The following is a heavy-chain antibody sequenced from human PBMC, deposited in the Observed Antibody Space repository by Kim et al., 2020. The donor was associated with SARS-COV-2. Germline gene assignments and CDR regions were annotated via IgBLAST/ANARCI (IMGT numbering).Heavy chain of an antibody. D-gene: IGHD2-2*03. J-gene: IGHJ4*02. CDR1: GFTFTGYA. V-gene: IGHV3-23*01. CDR2: IDGSDGTT. CDR3: MKGGWGWIWDH. Sequence: GGSLRLSCTTSGFTFTGYAMSWVRQAPGKGLEWVSSIDGSDGTTYYADSVKGRFTISRDNSKNTLYLQMNSLRADDTAVYYCMKGGWGWIWDHWGQGTPV.